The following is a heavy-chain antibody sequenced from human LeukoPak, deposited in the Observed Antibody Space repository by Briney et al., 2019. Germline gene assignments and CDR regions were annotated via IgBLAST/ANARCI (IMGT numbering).Heavy chain of an antibody. CDR1: GGSFSGYY. CDR2: INHSGST. D-gene: IGHD3-16*01. CDR3: AVYDLYYYYGMDV. Sequence: SETLSLTCAVYGGSFSGYYWSWIRQPPGKGLEWIGEINHSGSTNYNPSLKSRVTISVDTSKNQSSLKLSSVTAADTAVYYCAVYDLYYYYGMDVWGQGTTVTVSS. J-gene: IGHJ6*02. V-gene: IGHV4-34*01.